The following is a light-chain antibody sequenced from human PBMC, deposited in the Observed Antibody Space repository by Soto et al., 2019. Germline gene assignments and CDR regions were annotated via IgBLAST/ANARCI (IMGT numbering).Light chain of an antibody. Sequence: EIVLTQSPGTLSLSPGERATLSCRASHTISSSYLAWYQQKPGQAPRLLMYGISRRATGIPDRFSGSGSGTNFTLTITRLEPEEFAVYYCQQYVTSSPRTFGQGTKVEI. CDR2: GIS. J-gene: IGKJ1*01. CDR1: HTISSSY. V-gene: IGKV3-20*01. CDR3: QQYVTSSPRT.